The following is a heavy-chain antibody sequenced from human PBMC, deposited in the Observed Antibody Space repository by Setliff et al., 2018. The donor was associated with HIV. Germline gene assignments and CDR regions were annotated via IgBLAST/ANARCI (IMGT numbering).Heavy chain of an antibody. V-gene: IGHV3-23*01. D-gene: IGHD6-19*01. CDR2: ISGSGDTT. CDR3: AKDYSSGWFDY. Sequence: PGGSLRLSCAASGFTFSNYAMTWVRQAPGKGLEWVSGISGSGDTTNYADSVKGRFTISRDNSKNTLYPQMNSLRAEDTAVYYCAKDYSSGWFDYWGQGTLVTVSS. J-gene: IGHJ4*02. CDR1: GFTFSNYA.